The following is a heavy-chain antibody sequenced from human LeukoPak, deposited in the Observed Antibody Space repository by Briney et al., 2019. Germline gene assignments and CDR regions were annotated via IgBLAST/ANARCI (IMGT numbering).Heavy chain of an antibody. CDR1: GFTFSTFP. V-gene: IGHV3-23*01. Sequence: QPGGSLRLSCAAFGFTFSTFPMSWVRQAPGKGLEWVSAITGGGDKIYYADSVKGRFTISRDNSKNTLYLQMNTLRVEDRAVYYCAKENPVGGTNYFDYWGQGILVTVAS. J-gene: IGHJ4*02. CDR2: ITGGGDKI. CDR3: AKENPVGGTNYFDY. D-gene: IGHD1-26*01.